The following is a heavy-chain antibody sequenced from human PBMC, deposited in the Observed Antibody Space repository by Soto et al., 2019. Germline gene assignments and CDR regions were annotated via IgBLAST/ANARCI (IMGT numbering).Heavy chain of an antibody. CDR1: GGSISSGGYY. CDR2: IYYSGST. J-gene: IGHJ6*03. V-gene: IGHV4-31*03. CDR3: AGDLGYCSGGSCYSSPYYYYYMDV. Sequence: SETLSLTCTVSGGSISSGGYYWSWIRQHPGKGLEWIGYIYYSGSTYHNPSLKSRVTISVDTSKNQFSLKLSSVTAADTAVYYCAGDLGYCSGGSCYSSPYYYYYMDVWGKGTTVTVSS. D-gene: IGHD2-15*01.